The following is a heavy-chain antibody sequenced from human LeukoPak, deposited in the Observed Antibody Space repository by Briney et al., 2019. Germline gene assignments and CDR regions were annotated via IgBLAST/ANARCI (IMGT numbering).Heavy chain of an antibody. Sequence: SETLSLTCTVSGGSISSGDYYWSWIREPPGKGLEWIGYIYYSGSTYYNPSLKSRVTISVDTSKNQFSLKLSSVTAADTAVYYCARGGGYSYGYFDYWGQGTLVTVSS. D-gene: IGHD5-18*01. CDR2: IYYSGST. CDR1: GGSISSGDYY. V-gene: IGHV4-30-4*01. CDR3: ARGGGYSYGYFDY. J-gene: IGHJ4*02.